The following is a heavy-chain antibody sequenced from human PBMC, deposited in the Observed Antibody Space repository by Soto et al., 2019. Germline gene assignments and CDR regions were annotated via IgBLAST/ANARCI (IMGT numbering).Heavy chain of an antibody. CDR2: IYPSGNT. D-gene: IGHD2-21*02. Sequence: GGSLRLSCAASGFTVSSNFMTCVRQAPGKGLEWVSIIYPSGNTYYADSVKGRFTISRDNSKNTLYLQMNTVRAEDTAVYYCARGTATQYYFDYWGQGTLVTVSS. CDR1: GFTVSSNF. J-gene: IGHJ4*02. V-gene: IGHV3-53*01. CDR3: ARGTATQYYFDY.